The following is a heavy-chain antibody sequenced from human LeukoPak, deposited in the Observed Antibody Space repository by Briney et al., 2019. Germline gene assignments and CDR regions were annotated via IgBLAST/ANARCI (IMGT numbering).Heavy chain of an antibody. CDR3: AREVTIFRVVTDDAFDI. J-gene: IGHJ3*02. CDR1: GGSISSGSYY. CDR2: IYTSGST. Sequence: PSQTLSLTCTVSGGSISSGSYYWSWIRRPAGKGLEWIGRIYTSGSTNYNPSLKSRVTISVDTSKNQFSLKLSSVTAADTAVYYCAREVTIFRVVTDDAFDIWGQGTMVTVSS. D-gene: IGHD3-3*01. V-gene: IGHV4-61*02.